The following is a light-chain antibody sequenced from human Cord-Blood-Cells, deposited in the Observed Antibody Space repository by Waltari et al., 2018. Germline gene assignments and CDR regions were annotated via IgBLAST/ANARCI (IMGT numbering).Light chain of an antibody. CDR3: QQRSNWYS. CDR2: DAS. V-gene: IGKV3-11*01. CDR1: QSVSSY. J-gene: IGKJ2*03. Sequence: EIVLTQSPATLSLYLGERSTLSCRASQSVSSYLAWYQQKPGQAPRLLIYDASNRATGIPARFSGSGSGTDFTLTISSLEPEDFAVYYCQQRSNWYSFGQGTKLEIK.